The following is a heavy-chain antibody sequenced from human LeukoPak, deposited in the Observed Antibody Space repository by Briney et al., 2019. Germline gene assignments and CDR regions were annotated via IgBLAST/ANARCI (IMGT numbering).Heavy chain of an antibody. CDR2: TRNKANSYTT. V-gene: IGHV3-72*01. Sequence: PRGSLRLSCAASGFTFSDHYMDWVRQAPGKGLEWVGRTRNKANSYTTEYAASVKGRFTISRDDSKNSLYLQMNSLKTEDTAVYYCAGGYDSSGYYLDDYYYYGMDVWGQGTTVTVSS. CDR1: GFTFSDHY. J-gene: IGHJ6*02. CDR3: AGGYDSSGYYLDDYYYYGMDV. D-gene: IGHD3-22*01.